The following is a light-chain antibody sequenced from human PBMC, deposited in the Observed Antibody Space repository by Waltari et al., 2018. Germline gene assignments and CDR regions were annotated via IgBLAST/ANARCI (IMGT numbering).Light chain of an antibody. V-gene: IGLV1-44*01. CDR1: TSNIGTNT. J-gene: IGLJ6*01. CDR3: ATWDDSLSGRV. CDR2: ANY. Sequence: QSVLTQPPSTSGTPGQRVTISCSGSTSNIGTNTVTWYQLLPGTAPKTVIFANYHRPSWVPDRFSASKSGTSASLVISDLQSEDEADYFCATWDDSLSGRVFGSGTKVTVL.